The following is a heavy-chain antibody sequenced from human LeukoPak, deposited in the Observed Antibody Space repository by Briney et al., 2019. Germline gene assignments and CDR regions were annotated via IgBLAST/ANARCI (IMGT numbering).Heavy chain of an antibody. Sequence: GGSLRLSCAASGFTFSIYTMSWVRQAPGRGLEWVSAISGSGGSTYYADSVKGRFTISRDNSKTVVYLRMNSLRADDTAVYYCAKHKWTAVIETPSDYWGQGTLVTVSS. CDR1: GFTFSIYT. J-gene: IGHJ4*02. V-gene: IGHV3-23*01. CDR2: ISGSGGST. D-gene: IGHD3-22*01. CDR3: AKHKWTAVIETPSDY.